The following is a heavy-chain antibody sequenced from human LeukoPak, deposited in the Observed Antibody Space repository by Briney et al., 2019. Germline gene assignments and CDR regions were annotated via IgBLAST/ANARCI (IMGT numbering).Heavy chain of an antibody. J-gene: IGHJ4*02. V-gene: IGHV1-69*04. CDR3: ATTNDGGGYQWGDFFDF. CDR2: IIPNLGTT. CDR1: GGTSNSHA. Sequence: ASVTVSCKASGGTSNSHAISWVRQAPGQGLEWMGRIIPNLGTTNRAQNFQDRVTLTADKSTYTAYMELTSLTSDDTAVYYCATTNDGGGYQWGDFFDFWGQGTLVTVSS. D-gene: IGHD3-22*01.